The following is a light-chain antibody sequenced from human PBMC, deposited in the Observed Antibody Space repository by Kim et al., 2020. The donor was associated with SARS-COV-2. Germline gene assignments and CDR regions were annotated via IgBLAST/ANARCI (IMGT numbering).Light chain of an antibody. J-gene: IGKJ4*01. CDR1: ESVSSN. V-gene: IGKV3-15*01. Sequence: SPGERVTPSCRASESVSSNSAWYEQKPGQARRLLTYGASTRATGIPARFSGRGSGTEFTLVIRRLESEDFAVYYSQQYDNWPPVTFGGGTKGEIK. CDR2: GAS. CDR3: QQYDNWPPVT.